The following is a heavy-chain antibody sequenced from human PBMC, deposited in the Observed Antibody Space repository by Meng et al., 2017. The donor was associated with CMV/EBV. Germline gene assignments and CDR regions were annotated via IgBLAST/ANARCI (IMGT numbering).Heavy chain of an antibody. V-gene: IGHV4-31*03. CDR1: GGSISTGRYY. CDR2: IYYSGST. Sequence: CTVSGGSISTGRYYWSWLRQDPGKGLEWIGYIYYSGSTFYNPSLKSRVTMSIDTSKNQFSMNLRSVTAADTAIYYCAKHGDYNWFDPWGQGTLVTVSS. J-gene: IGHJ5*02. D-gene: IGHD3-3*01. CDR3: AKHGDYNWFDP.